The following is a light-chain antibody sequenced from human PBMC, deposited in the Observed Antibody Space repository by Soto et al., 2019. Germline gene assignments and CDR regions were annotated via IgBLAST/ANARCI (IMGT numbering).Light chain of an antibody. J-gene: IGKJ5*01. Sequence: DIQLTQSPSFLSASVGDRVTITCRASQGISSYLAWYQQKPGKAPKLLISTASTLQSGVPSRFSGSGSGTEFTLTISSLQPEDFATYYCQQLKSNLITFGQGTRLEIK. CDR2: TAS. CDR3: QQLKSNLIT. V-gene: IGKV1-9*01. CDR1: QGISSY.